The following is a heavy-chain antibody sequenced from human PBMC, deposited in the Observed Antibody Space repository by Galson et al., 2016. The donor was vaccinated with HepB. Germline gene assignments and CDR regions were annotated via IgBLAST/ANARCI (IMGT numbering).Heavy chain of an antibody. V-gene: IGHV4-34*01. J-gene: IGHJ6*02. Sequence: ETLSLTCAVSGGSFSGYHWTWIRQPPGKGLEWIGEINHSGSTNYNPSLKNRVTISVDTSKNQFSLRLSSVTAADTAVYYCARAAALRFFLKYGMDVWGQGTTVTVSS. CDR3: ARAAALRFFLKYGMDV. D-gene: IGHD3-3*01. CDR2: INHSGST. CDR1: GGSFSGYH.